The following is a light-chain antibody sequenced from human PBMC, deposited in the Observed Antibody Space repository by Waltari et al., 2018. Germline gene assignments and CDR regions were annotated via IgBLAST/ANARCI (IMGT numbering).Light chain of an antibody. CDR2: REN. CDR1: SSNIGSNY. V-gene: IGLV1-47*01. CDR3: ASWDDSLSGLWV. J-gene: IGLJ3*02. Sequence: QSVLTQPPSASGTPGQRVTISCSGSSSNIGSNYVYWYQQLPGTAPKLLIYRENQRPSGVPDRVSGSKSGTSASLAISGLRSEDEADYHCASWDDSLSGLWVFGGGTKLTVL.